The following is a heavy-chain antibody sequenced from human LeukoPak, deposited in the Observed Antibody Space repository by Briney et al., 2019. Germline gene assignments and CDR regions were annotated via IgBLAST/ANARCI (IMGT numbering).Heavy chain of an antibody. J-gene: IGHJ4*02. CDR2: ISGSGGST. V-gene: IGHV3-23*01. CDR1: GFTFSSYA. Sequence: SGGSLRLSCAASGFTFSSYAMSWVRQAPGKVLEWISGISGSGGSTYYADSVKGRFTISRDNSKNTLYLQMNSLRAEDTAVYYCARVRGWLYFDFWGQGTLVTVSS. D-gene: IGHD5-12*01. CDR3: ARVRGWLYFDF.